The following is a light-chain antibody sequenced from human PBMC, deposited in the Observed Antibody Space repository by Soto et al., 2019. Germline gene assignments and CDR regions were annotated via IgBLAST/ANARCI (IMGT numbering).Light chain of an antibody. CDR3: QQYNNWPPWT. Sequence: EIVMTQSPATLSVSLGERATLSCRASQSVSSNLAWYQQKPGQAPRLLIYGASTRATGIPARFSGSGSGTEVTLTISSLQSEDVAVYYCQQYNNWPPWTFGQGTKVEIK. V-gene: IGKV3-15*01. J-gene: IGKJ1*01. CDR2: GAS. CDR1: QSVSSN.